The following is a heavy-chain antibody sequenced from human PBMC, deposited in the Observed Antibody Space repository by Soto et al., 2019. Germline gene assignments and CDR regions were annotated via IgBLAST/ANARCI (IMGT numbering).Heavy chain of an antibody. CDR2: IIPILGIA. Sequence: SVKVSCKASGGTFSSYTISWVRQAPGQGLEWMGRIIPILGIANYAQKFQGRVTITADKSTSTAYMELSSLRSDDTAVYYCVRMYYDSSGGGNLNWFDPWGQGTLVTVSS. D-gene: IGHD3-22*01. CDR1: GGTFSSYT. CDR3: VRMYYDSSGGGNLNWFDP. J-gene: IGHJ5*02. V-gene: IGHV1-69*02.